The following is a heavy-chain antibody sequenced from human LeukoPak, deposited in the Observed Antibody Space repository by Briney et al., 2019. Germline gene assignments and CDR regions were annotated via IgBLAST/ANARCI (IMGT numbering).Heavy chain of an antibody. D-gene: IGHD6-6*01. Sequence: GGSLRLSCAASGFTFSSYAMHWARQPPGKGLEWVSSIDSSGRDTYYAGSVKGRFTISRDNAKNSLYLQMNSLRAEDTAVYYCARELAARQDLDYWGQGTLVTVSS. J-gene: IGHJ4*02. CDR1: GFTFSSYA. CDR2: IDSSGRDT. CDR3: ARELAARQDLDY. V-gene: IGHV3-21*01.